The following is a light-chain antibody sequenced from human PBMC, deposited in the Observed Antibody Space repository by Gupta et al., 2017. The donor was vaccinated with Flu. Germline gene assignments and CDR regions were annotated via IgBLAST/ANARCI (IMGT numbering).Light chain of an antibody. Sequence: QSVLPQPPSVSGPPGERVTISCSGRSSNIGSNYVYWYQQFPGAAPKLLIYKNNQRHSGVPDRFFGSKSGTSASLAISGLRSEDEADYFCEAWDDSLSVFYVFGTGTKVTVL. J-gene: IGLJ1*01. CDR3: EAWDDSLSVFYV. CDR1: SSNIGSNY. V-gene: IGLV1-47*01. CDR2: KNN.